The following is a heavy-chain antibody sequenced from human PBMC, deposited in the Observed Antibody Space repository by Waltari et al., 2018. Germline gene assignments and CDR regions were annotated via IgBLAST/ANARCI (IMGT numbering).Heavy chain of an antibody. J-gene: IGHJ4*02. D-gene: IGHD3-3*01. CDR2: INPKSGDT. V-gene: IGHV1-2*06. CDR3: ARSGGGTTSFGVAE. Sequence: QVPLVQSGAEVKKSGASVKVSCKASGSNFPDFFIHWVRQAPGQGLEWMGRINPKSGDTSYAQRFQGRVTMTGDTSISTAYMEVTGLRSDDTAIYYCARSGGGTTSFGVAEWGQGSLVTVSS. CDR1: GSNFPDFF.